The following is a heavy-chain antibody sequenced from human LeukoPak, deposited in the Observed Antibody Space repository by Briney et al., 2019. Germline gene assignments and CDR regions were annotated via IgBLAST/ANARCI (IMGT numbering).Heavy chain of an antibody. CDR1: GFTFTDYY. V-gene: IGHV3-11*04. CDR3: ARARDLDDSSGYSFDY. CDR2: ISVSGTTM. D-gene: IGHD3-22*01. Sequence: GVSLRLSCATSGFTFTDYYMSWIRQAPGKGLEWVSYISVSGTTMYYADSVKGRFTLSRDNAKNTVYLQMNSLRAEDTAVYYCARARDLDDSSGYSFDYWGQGILVTVSS. J-gene: IGHJ4*02.